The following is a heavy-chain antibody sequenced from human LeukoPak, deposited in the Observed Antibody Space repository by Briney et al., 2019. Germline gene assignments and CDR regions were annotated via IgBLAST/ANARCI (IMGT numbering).Heavy chain of an antibody. J-gene: IGHJ5*02. CDR3: ARRAGGLARNNWFDP. V-gene: IGHV3-66*01. CDR2: IYSGGST. CDR1: GFTVSSNY. Sequence: GGSLRLSCAASGFTVSSNYMIWVRQAPGKGLEWVSFIYSGGSTYYPDSVKGRFTISRDNFKNTLYLQMNSLRGVDTAVYYCARRAGGLARNNWFDPWGQGTLVTVSS. D-gene: IGHD3-16*01.